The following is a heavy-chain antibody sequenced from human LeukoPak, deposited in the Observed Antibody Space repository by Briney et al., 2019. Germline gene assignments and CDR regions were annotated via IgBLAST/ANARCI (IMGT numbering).Heavy chain of an antibody. CDR2: IYYRGST. CDR3: ARAWGAEYFDY. D-gene: IGHD3-16*01. Sequence: SSETLSLTCTVSGGSISSYYWSWIRQPPGKGLEWIGFIYYRGSTNYNPSLKSRVTISVDTSKNQFSLKLSSVTAADTAVYYCARAWGAEYFDYWGQGTLVTVSS. J-gene: IGHJ4*02. V-gene: IGHV4-59*01. CDR1: GGSISSYY.